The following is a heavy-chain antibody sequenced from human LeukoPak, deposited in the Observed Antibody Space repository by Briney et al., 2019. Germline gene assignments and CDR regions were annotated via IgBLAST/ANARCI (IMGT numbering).Heavy chain of an antibody. CDR1: GYSFSSYW. CDR3: ARQEGAAAGTYDY. Sequence: GESLKISCKGSGYSFSSYWIGWVRQMPGKGLEWMGIIYPGDSDTRYSPSFQGQVTISADKSLSTAYLQWSSLKASDTAMYYRARQEGAAAGTYDYWGQGTLVTVSS. V-gene: IGHV5-51*01. CDR2: IYPGDSDT. D-gene: IGHD6-13*01. J-gene: IGHJ4*02.